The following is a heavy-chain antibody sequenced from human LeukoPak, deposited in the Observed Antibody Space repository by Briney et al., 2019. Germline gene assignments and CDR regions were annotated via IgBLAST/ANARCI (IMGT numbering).Heavy chain of an antibody. Sequence: PSETLSLTCTVSGGSISSGGYYWSWIRQHPGKGLEWIGYIYYSGSTYYNPSLKSRVTISVDTSKNQFSLKLSSVTAADTAVYYCARAPFDPNWGGPGGWFDPWGQGTLVTVSS. CDR3: ARAPFDPNWGGPGGWFDP. CDR1: GGSISSGGYY. CDR2: IYYSGST. J-gene: IGHJ5*02. D-gene: IGHD7-27*01. V-gene: IGHV4-31*03.